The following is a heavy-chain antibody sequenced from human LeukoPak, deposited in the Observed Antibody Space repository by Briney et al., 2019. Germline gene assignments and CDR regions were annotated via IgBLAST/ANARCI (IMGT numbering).Heavy chain of an antibody. CDR1: GFTVSSNY. V-gene: IGHV3-53*01. D-gene: IGHD1-20*01. Sequence: PGGSLRLSCAASGFTVSSNYMSWVRQAPGKGLEWVSVIYSGGSTYYADSVKGRFTISRDNSKNTLYLQMNSLRAEDTAVYYCARVRNPLTGIDYWGQGTLVTVSS. J-gene: IGHJ4*02. CDR2: IYSGGST. CDR3: ARVRNPLTGIDY.